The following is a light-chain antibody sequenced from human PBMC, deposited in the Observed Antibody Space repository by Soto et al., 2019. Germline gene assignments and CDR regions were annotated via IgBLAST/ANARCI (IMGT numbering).Light chain of an antibody. V-gene: IGLV2-8*01. CDR2: EVS. Sequence: QLVLTQPPSASGSPGQSVTISCTGTSSDVGGYNSVSWYQQHPGKAPKLIIYEVSKRPSGVPDRFSGSKSGNTASLTVSGLQAEDEADYYCSSYAGSNNVVFGGGTKVTVL. CDR1: SSDVGGYNS. J-gene: IGLJ2*01. CDR3: SSYAGSNNVV.